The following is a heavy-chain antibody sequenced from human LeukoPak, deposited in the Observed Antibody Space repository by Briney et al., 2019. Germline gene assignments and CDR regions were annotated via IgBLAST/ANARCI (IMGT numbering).Heavy chain of an antibody. CDR3: AKSPVSSCRGSFCYPFDY. V-gene: IGHV3-21*04. D-gene: IGHD2-15*01. Sequence: GGSLRLSCAASGFTFSSYSMNWVRQAPGKGLEWVSSISSSSSYIYYADSVKGRFTISRDNSRNTLYLQMNTLRAEDTAVYFCAKSPVSSCRGSFCYPFDYWGQGSLVTVSS. CDR1: GFTFSSYS. CDR2: ISSSSSYI. J-gene: IGHJ4*02.